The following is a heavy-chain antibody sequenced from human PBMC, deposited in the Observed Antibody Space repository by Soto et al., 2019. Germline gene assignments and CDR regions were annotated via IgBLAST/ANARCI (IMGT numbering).Heavy chain of an antibody. CDR2: IIPILGIA. V-gene: IGHV1-69*02. Sequence: SVKVSCKASGGTFSSYTISWVRQAPGQGLEWMGRIIPILGIANYAQKFQGRVTITADKSTSTAYMELSSLRSEDTAVYYCARARGIAARTRYYYYMDVWGKGTTVTVSS. CDR1: GGTFSSYT. J-gene: IGHJ6*03. CDR3: ARARGIAARTRYYYYMDV. D-gene: IGHD6-6*01.